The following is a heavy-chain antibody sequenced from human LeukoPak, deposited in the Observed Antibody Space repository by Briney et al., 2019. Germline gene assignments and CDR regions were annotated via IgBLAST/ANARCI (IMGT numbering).Heavy chain of an antibody. CDR2: ISSTGSTT. CDR1: GFTFSSYE. J-gene: IGHJ4*02. V-gene: IGHV3-48*03. D-gene: IGHD3-10*01. Sequence: GGSQRLSCTASGFTFSSYEMNWVRQAPGKGLEWISYISSTGSTTYYADSVKGRFTISRDNAKNSLNLQMTSLRADDTAVYYCARDAYGSGREWDYWGQGTLVTVSS. CDR3: ARDAYGSGREWDY.